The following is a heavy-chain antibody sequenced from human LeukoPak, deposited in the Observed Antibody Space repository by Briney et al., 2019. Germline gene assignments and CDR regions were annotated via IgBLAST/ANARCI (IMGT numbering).Heavy chain of an antibody. V-gene: IGHV5-51*01. Sequence: GESLKISCMGYGYSFSTYWIGWVRQVPGKGLEWMAMIYPDDSDVRYNPSFQGHVAISADKSIHTAFPQWYTLKASDTAMYYCMRGGLRGFWDGYSDYWGQGTLLSVSS. J-gene: IGHJ4*02. D-gene: IGHD3-3*01. CDR3: MRGGLRGFWDGYSDY. CDR2: IYPDDSDV. CDR1: GYSFSTYW.